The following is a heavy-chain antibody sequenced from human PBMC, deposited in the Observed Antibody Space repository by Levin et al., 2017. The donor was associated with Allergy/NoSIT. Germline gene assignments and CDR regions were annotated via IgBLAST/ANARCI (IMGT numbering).Heavy chain of an antibody. CDR1: GYSFSYYW. CDR3: VTSRVFDSVSFYYSVDV. D-gene: IGHD3-9*01. J-gene: IGHJ6*02. V-gene: IGHV5-51*01. Sequence: GESLKISCQASGYSFSYYWIAWVRQMPGTGLELMGIISPVDSQTRYSPSFQGRAKISADNFIRTAYLQWGSLKASDTAMYYCVTSRVFDSVSFYYSVDVWGQGTPVTVSS. CDR2: ISPVDSQT.